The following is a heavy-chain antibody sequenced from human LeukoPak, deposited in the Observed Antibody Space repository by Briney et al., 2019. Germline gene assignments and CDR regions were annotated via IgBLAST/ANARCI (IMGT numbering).Heavy chain of an antibody. J-gene: IGHJ5*02. CDR1: GGSISSSSYY. Sequence: SETLSLTCTVSGGSISSSSYYWGWIRQPPGKGLEWIGSIYYSGSTYYNPSLKSRVTISVDTSKNQFSLKLSSVTAADTAVYYCARDPIVGALGWFDPWGQGTLVTVSS. D-gene: IGHD1-26*01. CDR3: ARDPIVGALGWFDP. CDR2: IYYSGST. V-gene: IGHV4-39*07.